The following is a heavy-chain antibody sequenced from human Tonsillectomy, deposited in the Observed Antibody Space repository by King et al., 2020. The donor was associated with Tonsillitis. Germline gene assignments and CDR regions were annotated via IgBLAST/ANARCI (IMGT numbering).Heavy chain of an antibody. V-gene: IGHV3-15*07. J-gene: IGHJ4*02. CDR3: ATGNAVRYFDY. Sequence: VQLVESGGGLVKPGGSLRISCAASGLALNNAWMNWVRQAPGKGLELVGRIRSKIDGGTTDLAAPVKGRFTISRDDSKNTVTLQMDSLKTEDTAVYFCATGNAVRYFDYWGQGTLVTVSS. CDR1: GLALNNAW. CDR2: IRSKIDGGTT. D-gene: IGHD1-1*01.